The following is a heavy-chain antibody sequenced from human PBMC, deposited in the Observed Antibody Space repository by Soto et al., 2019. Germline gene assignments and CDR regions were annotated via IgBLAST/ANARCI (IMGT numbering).Heavy chain of an antibody. D-gene: IGHD3-22*01. CDR1: GGSLSSGNYY. V-gene: IGHV4-61*01. CDR2: IYYSGST. Sequence: QVQLQESGPGLVKPSETLSLTCTVSGGSLSSGNYYWSWIRQPPGKGLEWIGYIYYSGSTYYNPSLKSRVTISVYKSNNQFSLKLSSVTAADTAVYYCARYDSSGGRAFDIWGQGTMVTVSS. CDR3: ARYDSSGGRAFDI. J-gene: IGHJ3*02.